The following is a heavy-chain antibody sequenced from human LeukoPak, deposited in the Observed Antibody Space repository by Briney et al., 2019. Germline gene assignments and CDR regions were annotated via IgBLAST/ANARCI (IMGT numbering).Heavy chain of an antibody. CDR3: TKRGVVTRVIIVGFHKEAYYFDS. J-gene: IGHJ4*02. CDR1: GFTFSDYY. Sequence: GGSLRLSCAASGFTFSDYYMSWIRQPPGKGLEWVSYIRRSGTTIYYADSVRGRFTISRDNPKNTLYLQMNSLRAEDPAVYFCTKRGVVTRVIIVGFHKEAYYFDSWGQGALVTVSS. V-gene: IGHV3-11*01. D-gene: IGHD3-3*01. CDR2: IRRSGTTI.